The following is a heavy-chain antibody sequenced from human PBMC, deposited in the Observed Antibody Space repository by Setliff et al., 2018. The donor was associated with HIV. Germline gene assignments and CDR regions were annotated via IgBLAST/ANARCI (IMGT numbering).Heavy chain of an antibody. CDR3: ARGSHGTSWTDY. J-gene: IGHJ4*02. D-gene: IGHD6-13*01. CDR1: GDSISSYY. V-gene: IGHV4-59*12. Sequence: SETLSLTCTVSGDSISSYYWSWIRQPPGKGLECIGHLYHRGSTHYSPSLKSRVTMSVDTSTSRLSLKVHSVTAADTAMYYCARGSHGTSWTDYWGQGTLVTVSS. CDR2: LYHRGST.